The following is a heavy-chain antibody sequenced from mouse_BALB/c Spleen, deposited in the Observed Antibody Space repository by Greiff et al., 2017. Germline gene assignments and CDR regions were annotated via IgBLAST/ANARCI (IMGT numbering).Heavy chain of an antibody. Sequence: EVQLLESGPELVKPGASVKISCKASGYTFTDYHMHWVKQSHGKSLEWIGYIYPYNGGTGYNQKFKSKATLTVDNSSSTAYMELRSLTSEDSAVYYCARRAYYYGSSGYFDVWGAGTTVTVSS. V-gene: IGHV1S29*02. D-gene: IGHD1-1*01. CDR2: IYPYNGGT. CDR3: ARRAYYYGSSGYFDV. J-gene: IGHJ1*01. CDR1: GYTFTDYH.